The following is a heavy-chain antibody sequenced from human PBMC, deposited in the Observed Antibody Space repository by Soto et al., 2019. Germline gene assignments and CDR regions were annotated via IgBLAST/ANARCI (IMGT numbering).Heavy chain of an antibody. CDR1: GYTITNYA. V-gene: IGHV1-3*01. Sequence: QVQLVQYGAEVKKPGASVRVSCKPSGYTITNYAINWVRQAAGQSLEWLAWIDPGSGRATYSQKVQGRIIVTRDNSATTFYMDLTSLTSEDTAVYFCTRDLNGGNPFDYWDQGALVTVSS. J-gene: IGHJ4*02. CDR3: TRDLNGGNPFDY. D-gene: IGHD2-8*01. CDR2: IDPGSGRA.